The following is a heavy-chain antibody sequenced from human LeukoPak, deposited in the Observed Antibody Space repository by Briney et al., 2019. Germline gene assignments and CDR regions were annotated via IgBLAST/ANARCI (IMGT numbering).Heavy chain of an antibody. Sequence: GGSLRLSCAASGFTLSRYGMNWVRQAPGKGLVWVSRINSEGSSTTYADSVKGRFTISRDNAKNTLILQMNSLRAEDTAVYYCAREGTAREDDAFDIWGQGTMVTVSS. CDR1: GFTLSRYG. CDR3: AREGTAREDDAFDI. V-gene: IGHV3-74*01. D-gene: IGHD2-21*02. J-gene: IGHJ3*02. CDR2: INSEGSST.